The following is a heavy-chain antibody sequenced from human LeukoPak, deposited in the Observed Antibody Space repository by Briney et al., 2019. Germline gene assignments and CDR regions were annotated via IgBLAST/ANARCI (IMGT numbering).Heavy chain of an antibody. CDR2: ISWDGGST. Sequence: GGSLRLSCAASGFTFDDYAMHWVRQAPGKGLEWVSLISWDGGSTYYADSVKGRFTISRDNSKNSLYLQMNSLRAEDTALYYCAKARRSGYDLGCVDYWGQGTLVTVSS. J-gene: IGHJ4*02. D-gene: IGHD5-12*01. CDR3: AKARRSGYDLGCVDY. V-gene: IGHV3-43D*03. CDR1: GFTFDDYA.